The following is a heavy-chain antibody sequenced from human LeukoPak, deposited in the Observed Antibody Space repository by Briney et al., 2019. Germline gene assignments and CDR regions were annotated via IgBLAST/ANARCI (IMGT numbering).Heavy chain of an antibody. D-gene: IGHD6-19*01. Sequence: RSGGSLRLSCAASGVTFSNYAMNWVRKAPGKGLERVSLISRSTGSTYYADSVNGRFTTTRNNSKNTLYLQMSSLRVEDTAAFYCVYGRAGGRYYFDYWGQGTLVTVSS. CDR1: GVTFSNYA. J-gene: IGHJ4*02. V-gene: IGHV3-23*01. CDR3: VYGRAGGRYYFDY. CDR2: ISRSTGST.